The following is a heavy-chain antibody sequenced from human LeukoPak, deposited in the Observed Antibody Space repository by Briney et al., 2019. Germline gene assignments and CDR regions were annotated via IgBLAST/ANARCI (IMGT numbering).Heavy chain of an antibody. CDR1: GFTFSSYG. D-gene: IGHD3-3*01. J-gene: IGHJ4*02. V-gene: IGHV3-30*18. Sequence: GRSLRLSCAASGFTFSSYGMHWVRQAPGKGLEWVAVISYNGINKYYADSLKGRFTISRDNSKNTLYLQMNSLRAEDTAVYYCAKDYDSLDYWGQGTLVTVSS. CDR3: AKDYDSLDY. CDR2: ISYNGINK.